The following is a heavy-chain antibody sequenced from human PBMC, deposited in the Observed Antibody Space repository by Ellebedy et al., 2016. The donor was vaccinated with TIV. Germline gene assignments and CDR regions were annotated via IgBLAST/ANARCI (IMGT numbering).Heavy chain of an antibody. V-gene: IGHV3-33*08. CDR3: GRVRGGNRSMSGVDALDI. CDR1: GFTSNNYA. CDR2: IWYDGSIQ. Sequence: GESLKISCEGSGFTSNNYAMHWVRQAPGKGLEWVAVIWYDGSIQYYGDSVKGRFSISRDNSKNTVYLQMNILRVEDTAMYYCGRVRGGNRSMSGVDALDIWGPGTMVTVSS. D-gene: IGHD4-23*01. J-gene: IGHJ3*02.